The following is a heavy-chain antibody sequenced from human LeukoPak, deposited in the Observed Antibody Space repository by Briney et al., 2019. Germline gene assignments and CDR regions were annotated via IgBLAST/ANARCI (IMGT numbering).Heavy chain of an antibody. J-gene: IGHJ2*01. V-gene: IGHV4-61*02. CDR2: IYISGST. Sequence: ASQTLSLTCTVSGDSIITINYYWNWIRHPAGKGLEWIGRIYISGSTNYNPSLEGRLTISLDTSKNQFSLKLSSVTAADTAVYYCAREGNYYASGSYRYFDLWGRGILVTVSS. D-gene: IGHD3-10*01. CDR3: AREGNYYASGSYRYFDL. CDR1: GDSIITINYY.